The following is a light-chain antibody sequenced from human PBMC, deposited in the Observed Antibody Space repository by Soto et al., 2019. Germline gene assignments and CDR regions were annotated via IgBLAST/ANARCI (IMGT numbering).Light chain of an antibody. CDR1: QSVNSW. J-gene: IGKJ1*01. V-gene: IGKV1-5*03. CDR2: KTS. Sequence: DLQMTQSPSTLSASVGDRVTITCRASQSVNSWLAWYQQKPGKAPKLLIYKTSSLESGVPSRFSGSGAGTEFTLTISSLQPDDFATYYCQQYNSFWTFGQGTKVETK. CDR3: QQYNSFWT.